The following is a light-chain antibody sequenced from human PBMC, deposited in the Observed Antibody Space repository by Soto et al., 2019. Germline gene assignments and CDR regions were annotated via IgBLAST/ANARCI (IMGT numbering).Light chain of an antibody. J-gene: IGLJ2*01. Sequence: QAVVTQPPSVSGAPGQRVTISCTGSSSNIGAGYHVHWYQQLPGTAPKLLIYANSNRPSGVPDRFSGSKSGTSASLAITGLQAEDEADYYCQSYDSSLSGSVFGGGTKVTVL. V-gene: IGLV1-40*01. CDR1: SSNIGAGYH. CDR2: ANS. CDR3: QSYDSSLSGSV.